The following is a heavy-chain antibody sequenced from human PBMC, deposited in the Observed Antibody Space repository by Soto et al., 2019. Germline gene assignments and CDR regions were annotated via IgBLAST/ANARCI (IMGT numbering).Heavy chain of an antibody. J-gene: IGHJ4*02. CDR3: AKPLGELSPESYDY. Sequence: QVQLVESGGGVVQPGRSLRLSCAASGFTFSSYAMHWVRQAPGKGLEWVAVISYDGSDKYYADSVKGRFTISRDNSKNTLNLQMNSLRADDTAVYYCAKPLGELSPESYDYWGQGTLITVSS. CDR2: ISYDGSDK. CDR1: GFTFSSYA. V-gene: IGHV3-30*18. D-gene: IGHD3-16*02.